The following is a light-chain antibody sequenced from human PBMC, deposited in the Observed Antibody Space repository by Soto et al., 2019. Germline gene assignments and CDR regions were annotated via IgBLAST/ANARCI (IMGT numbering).Light chain of an antibody. J-gene: IGKJ1*01. Sequence: DIQLTQSPAILSAXVGDRVTIXXRASQSISSWLAWYQQKPGKAPNLLIYKASHLENGVPSRFSGSGSGTEFTLTISSLQPGDFATYYCQHYNTYPWTFGQGTKVDIK. V-gene: IGKV1-5*03. CDR2: KAS. CDR1: QSISSW. CDR3: QHYNTYPWT.